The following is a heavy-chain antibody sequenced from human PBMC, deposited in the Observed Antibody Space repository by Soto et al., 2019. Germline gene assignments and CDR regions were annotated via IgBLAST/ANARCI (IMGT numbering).Heavy chain of an antibody. CDR2: ISSSGNTI. D-gene: IGHD4-4*01. CDR1: GFTFSDYY. Sequence: QVQLVESGGGLVQPGGSLRLSCAASGFTFSDYYMSWIRQAPGKGLEWVSYISSSGNTIYYADSVKGRFTMSRDNAENSLNLQMNSLRAEDTAVYYGARDGKKFDYSRYDYYNFYMDVWGNGTTVTVSS. CDR3: ARDGKKFDYSRYDYYNFYMDV. V-gene: IGHV3-11*01. J-gene: IGHJ6*03.